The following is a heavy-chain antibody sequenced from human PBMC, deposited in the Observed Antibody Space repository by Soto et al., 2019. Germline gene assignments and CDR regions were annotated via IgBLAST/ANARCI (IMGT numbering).Heavy chain of an antibody. CDR3: ARTQDSSGWVDTYLAF. J-gene: IGHJ4*02. Sequence: QGLEWMGWINPNSGGTNYAQKFQGWVTMTRDTSISTAYMELSRLRSDDTAVYFCARTQDSSGWVDTYLAFWGKGTPVPV. D-gene: IGHD3-22*01. V-gene: IGHV1-2*04. CDR2: INPNSGGT.